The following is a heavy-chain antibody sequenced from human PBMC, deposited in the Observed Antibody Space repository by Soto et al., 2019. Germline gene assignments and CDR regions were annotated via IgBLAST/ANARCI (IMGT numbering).Heavy chain of an antibody. Sequence: SETLSLTCTVSGGSISSSSSYWGWIRQPPGKGLEWIGSIYYSGSTYYNPSLKGRVTISVDTSKNQFSLKLSSVTAADTAVYYCAASLRDYYDSSGYFGYWGQGTLVTVSS. V-gene: IGHV4-39*01. CDR2: IYYSGST. J-gene: IGHJ4*02. CDR3: AASLRDYYDSSGYFGY. D-gene: IGHD3-22*01. CDR1: GGSISSSSSY.